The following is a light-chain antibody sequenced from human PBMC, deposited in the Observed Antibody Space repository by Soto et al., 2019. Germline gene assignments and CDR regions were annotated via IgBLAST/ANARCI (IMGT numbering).Light chain of an antibody. CDR2: AAS. V-gene: IGKV1-39*01. CDR1: ESISSY. J-gene: IGKJ5*01. CDR3: QQSYSTPRT. Sequence: QITQSPSSLSASVGDRVTITGRASESISSYLNWYQQKPGKAPKLLIYAASSLQSGVPSRFSGSGSGTDFTLTISSLQPEDIATYYCQQSYSTPRTFGQGTLPEIK.